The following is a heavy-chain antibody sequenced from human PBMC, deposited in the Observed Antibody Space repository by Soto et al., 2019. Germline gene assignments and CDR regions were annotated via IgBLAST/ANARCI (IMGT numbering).Heavy chain of an antibody. CDR1: GFTFSGYA. D-gene: IGHD3-22*01. CDR3: ARDRYYYDSSGYNTDPEIDY. Sequence: PGGSLRLSCAASGFTFSGYAMHWVRQAPGKGLERVAVISYDGSNKYYADSVKGRFTISRDNSKNTLFLQMNSLRAEDTAVYYCARDRYYYDSSGYNTDPEIDYWGQGTLVTVSS. V-gene: IGHV3-30-3*01. J-gene: IGHJ4*02. CDR2: ISYDGSNK.